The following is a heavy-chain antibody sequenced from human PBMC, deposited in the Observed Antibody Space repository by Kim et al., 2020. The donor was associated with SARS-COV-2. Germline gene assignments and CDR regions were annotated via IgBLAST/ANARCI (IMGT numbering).Heavy chain of an antibody. CDR3: ARRRGCSSTSCYGRGWFDP. J-gene: IGHJ5*02. CDR1: GYSFTSYW. CDR2: IYPGDSDT. Sequence: GESLKISCKGSGYSFTSYWIGWVRQMPGKGLEWMGIIYPGDSDTRYSPSFQGQVTISADKSISTAYLQWSSLKASDTAMYYCARRRGCSSTSCYGRGWFDPWGQGTLVTVSS. D-gene: IGHD2-2*01. V-gene: IGHV5-51*01.